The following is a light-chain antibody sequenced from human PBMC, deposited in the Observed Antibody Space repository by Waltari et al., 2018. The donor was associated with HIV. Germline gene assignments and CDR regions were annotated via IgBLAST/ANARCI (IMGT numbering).Light chain of an antibody. J-gene: IGKJ5*01. CDR3: MQALQTPST. CDR2: LAS. V-gene: IGKV2-28*01. Sequence: DIVMTPYPLSLPVTPGESASISRESSQSLLESNGYNFLDWYVQKPGQSPQLLIYLASTRASGVPDRFSGSGSGTDFTLKISRVEADDVGVYYCMQALQTPSTFGQGTRLEIK. CDR1: QSLLESNGYNF.